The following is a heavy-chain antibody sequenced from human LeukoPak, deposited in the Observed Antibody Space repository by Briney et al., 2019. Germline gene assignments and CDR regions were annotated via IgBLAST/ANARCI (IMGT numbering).Heavy chain of an antibody. D-gene: IGHD6-13*01. CDR3: ARQITGIAAAGTSYYYGMDV. J-gene: IGHJ6*02. V-gene: IGHV5-51*01. Sequence: GESLKISCKGSGYSFTSYWIGWVRQMPGKGLEWKGIIYPGDSDTRYSPSFQGQVTISADKSISTAYLQWSSLKASDTAMYYCARQITGIAAAGTSYYYGMDVWGQGTTVTVSS. CDR2: IYPGDSDT. CDR1: GYSFTSYW.